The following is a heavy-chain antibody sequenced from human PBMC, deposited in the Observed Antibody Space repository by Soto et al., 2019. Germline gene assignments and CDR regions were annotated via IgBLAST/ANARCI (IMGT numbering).Heavy chain of an antibody. Sequence: ASVNVSCKSSGFTFTSYSIHWLRQAPGQRPQCMGWINGGSGNTNYSQDFQGRVTFTRDTFATTAYLELSSLRSEDTAVYYCARVPPWGNSAGDYYIQHYDSWGQGTPVTVSS. D-gene: IGHD3-10*01. CDR3: ARVPPWGNSAGDYYIQHYDS. J-gene: IGHJ4*02. CDR2: INGGSGNT. CDR1: GFTFTSYS. V-gene: IGHV1-3*01.